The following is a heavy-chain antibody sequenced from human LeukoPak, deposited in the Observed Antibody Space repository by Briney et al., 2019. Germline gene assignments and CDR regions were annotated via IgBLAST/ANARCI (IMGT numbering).Heavy chain of an antibody. J-gene: IGHJ4*02. Sequence: QAGGSLRLSCAASGFTFSSYEMNWVRQAPGKGLEWVSAITGSGDTTYYADSVKGRITISRDNSKNTLYLQMNSLRAEDTAVYYCAKDSYDILTGYYHYWGQGTLVTVSS. V-gene: IGHV3-23*01. CDR3: AKDSYDILTGYYHY. CDR1: GFTFSSYE. D-gene: IGHD3-9*01. CDR2: ITGSGDTT.